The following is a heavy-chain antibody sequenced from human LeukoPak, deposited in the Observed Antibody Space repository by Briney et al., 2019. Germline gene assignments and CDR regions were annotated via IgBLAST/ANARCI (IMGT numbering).Heavy chain of an antibody. CDR2: ISGSGGST. D-gene: IGHD3-22*01. Sequence: GGSLRLSCAASGFTFSSYAMNWVRQAPGKGLEWVSAISGSGGSTYYADSVKGRFTISRDNSKNTLYLQMNSLRAEDTAVYYCAIFRTYYYDSRGWFDPWGQGTLVTVSS. J-gene: IGHJ5*02. CDR1: GFTFSSYA. V-gene: IGHV3-23*01. CDR3: AIFRTYYYDSRGWFDP.